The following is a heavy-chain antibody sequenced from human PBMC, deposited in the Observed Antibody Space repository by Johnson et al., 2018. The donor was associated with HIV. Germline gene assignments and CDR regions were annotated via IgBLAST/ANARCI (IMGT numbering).Heavy chain of an antibody. CDR2: ISYDGSNK. CDR3: ASGVTARAPLLI. CDR1: GFTVSSNY. J-gene: IGHJ3*02. D-gene: IGHD6-6*01. Sequence: QVQLVESGGGLIQPGGSLRLSCAASGFTVSSNYMSWVRQAPGQGLEWVAVISYDGSNKYYADSVKGRFTISRDNSKNTLYVQMNSLRAEGTAVDYCASGVTARAPLLIWGQGTMVTVSS. V-gene: IGHV3-30*05.